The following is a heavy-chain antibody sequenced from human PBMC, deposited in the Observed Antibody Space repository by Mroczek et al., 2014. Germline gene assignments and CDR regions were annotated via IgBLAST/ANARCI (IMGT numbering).Heavy chain of an antibody. CDR2: INPNSGGT. J-gene: IGHJ3*02. Sequence: QVQLVESGAEVKKPGASVKVSCKASGYTFTGYYMHWVRQAPGQGLEWMGWINPNSGGTNYAQKFQGRVTMTRDTSISTAYMELSRLRSDDTAVYYCASTITMIVVVNPDAFDIWGQGTMVTVSS. D-gene: IGHD3-22*01. V-gene: IGHV1-2*02. CDR1: GYTFTGYY. CDR3: ASTITMIVVVNPDAFDI.